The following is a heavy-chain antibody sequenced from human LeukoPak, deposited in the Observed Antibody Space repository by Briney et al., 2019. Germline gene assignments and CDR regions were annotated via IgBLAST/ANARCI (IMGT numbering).Heavy chain of an antibody. CDR2: IYYSGST. CDR3: ARQTGASGVDY. J-gene: IGHJ4*02. CDR1: GGSISSSNYY. V-gene: IGHV4-39*01. Sequence: SETLSRTCTVSGGSISSSNYYWGWIRQPPGKGLEWIGSIYYSGSTYYNPSLKSRVTISVDTSKNQFSLKLTSVTAADTAVYYCARQTGASGVDYWGQGTLVTVSS. D-gene: IGHD7-27*01.